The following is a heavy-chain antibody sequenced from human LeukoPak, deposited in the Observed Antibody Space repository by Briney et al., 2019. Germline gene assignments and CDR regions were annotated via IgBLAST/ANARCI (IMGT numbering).Heavy chain of an antibody. V-gene: IGHV1-18*01. D-gene: IGHD3-10*01. CDR2: ISAYNGST. CDR1: GYTFTSYG. J-gene: IGHJ4*02. Sequence: GASVKVSCKASGYTFTSYGISWVRQAPGQGLEWMGWISAYNGSTNYAQKLQGRVTMTTDTSTSTAYMGLRSLRSDDTAVYYCARDRPAMVRGVIITGRYDYWGQGTLVTVSS. CDR3: ARDRPAMVRGVIITGRYDY.